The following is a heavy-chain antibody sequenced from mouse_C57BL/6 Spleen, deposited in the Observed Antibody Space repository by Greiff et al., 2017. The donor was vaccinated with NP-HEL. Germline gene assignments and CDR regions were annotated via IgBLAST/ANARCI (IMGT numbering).Heavy chain of an antibody. J-gene: IGHJ1*03. Sequence: VQLQHSGAELVKPGASVKLSCKASGYTFTEYPIHWVKQRSGQGLEWIGWFYPGSGSIKYNEKFKDKATLTADKSSSTVYMELSRLTSEDSAVYVCARHEDQDNWGVWDFDVWGTGTTVTVAS. CDR2: FYPGSGSI. D-gene: IGHD4-1*01. V-gene: IGHV1-62-2*01. CDR3: ARHEDQDNWGVWDFDV. CDR1: GYTFTEYP.